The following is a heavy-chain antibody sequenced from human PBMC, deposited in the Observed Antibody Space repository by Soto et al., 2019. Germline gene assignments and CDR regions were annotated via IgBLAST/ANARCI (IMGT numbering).Heavy chain of an antibody. J-gene: IGHJ4*02. CDR3: ARDKITGLFDY. V-gene: IGHV4-34*01. Sequence: SETLSLTCAVYGGSFSGYYWTWIRQPPGTGLEWIGEINHSGSTNYNPSLKSRVTISVDTSKNQFSLKLTSVIAADTAVYYCARDKITGLFDYWGQGTLVTVS. CDR1: GGSFSGYY. CDR2: INHSGST. D-gene: IGHD2-8*02.